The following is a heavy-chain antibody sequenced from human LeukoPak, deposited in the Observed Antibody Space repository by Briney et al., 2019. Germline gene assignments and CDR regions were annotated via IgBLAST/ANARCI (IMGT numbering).Heavy chain of an antibody. CDR2: IKSKTVGGTT. CDR3: TTDQHDSSGYWADY. CDR1: GFTFSNAW. D-gene: IGHD3-22*01. J-gene: IGHJ4*02. Sequence: GGSLRLSCAASGFTFSNAWMSWVRQAPGKGLEWVGRIKSKTVGGTTDYAAPVKGRFTISRDDSKNTLYLQMNSLKTEDTAVYYCTTDQHDSSGYWADYWGQGTLVTVSS. V-gene: IGHV3-15*01.